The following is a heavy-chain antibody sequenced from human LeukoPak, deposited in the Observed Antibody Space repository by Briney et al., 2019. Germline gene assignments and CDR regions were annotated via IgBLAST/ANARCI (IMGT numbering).Heavy chain of an antibody. D-gene: IGHD3-9*01. J-gene: IGHJ5*02. V-gene: IGHV3-21*01. CDR1: GFTFSRNS. CDR2: ISSSSSYI. CDR3: ARDSVGLLTGLDL. Sequence: GGSLRLSCAASGFTFSRNSMNWVRQAPGKGLEWVSSISSSSSYIYYADSVKGRFTISRDNAKNSLYLQMNSLRAEDTAVYYCARDSVGLLTGLDLWGQGTLVTVSS.